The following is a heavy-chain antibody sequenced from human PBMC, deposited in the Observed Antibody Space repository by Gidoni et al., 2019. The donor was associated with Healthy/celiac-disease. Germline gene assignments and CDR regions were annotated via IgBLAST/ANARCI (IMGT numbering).Heavy chain of an antibody. J-gene: IGHJ4*02. Sequence: QVQLVQSGAEVKKPGSSVKVSCKASGGTFSRYAISGVRQAPGQGLEWMGGIIPIFGTANYAQKFQGRVTITADESTSTAYMELSSLRSEDTAVYYCAREGGLEDIVVVPALDYWGQGTLVTVSS. CDR2: IIPIFGTA. D-gene: IGHD2-2*01. V-gene: IGHV1-69*01. CDR3: AREGGLEDIVVVPALDY. CDR1: GGTFSRYA.